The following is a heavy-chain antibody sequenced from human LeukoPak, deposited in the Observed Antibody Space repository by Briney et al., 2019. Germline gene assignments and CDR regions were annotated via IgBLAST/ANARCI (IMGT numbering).Heavy chain of an antibody. V-gene: IGHV3-66*02. Sequence: GGSLRLSCAASEFSVGSNYMTWVRQAPGKGLEWVSGISPSGGITYYTDSVKGRFTISRDNSKNTLYLQMASLRGEDMAVYYCARVGPETAFDYWGQGTLVTVSS. CDR2: ISPSGGIT. CDR3: ARVGPETAFDY. CDR1: EFSVGSNY. J-gene: IGHJ4*02. D-gene: IGHD1-14*01.